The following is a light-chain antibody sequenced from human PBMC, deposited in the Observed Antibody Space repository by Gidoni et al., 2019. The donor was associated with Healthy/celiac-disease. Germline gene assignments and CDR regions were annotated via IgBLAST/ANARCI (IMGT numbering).Light chain of an antibody. CDR1: QSLLHSNGYNY. V-gene: IGKV2-28*01. Sequence: DIVRTQSPLSLPVTPGEPASISCRSSQSLLHSNGYNYLDWYLQKPGQSPQLLIYLGSNRASGVPDRFSGSGSGTDFTLKISRVEAEDVGVYYCMQALQTPWTFGQXTKVEIK. CDR3: MQALQTPWT. CDR2: LGS. J-gene: IGKJ1*01.